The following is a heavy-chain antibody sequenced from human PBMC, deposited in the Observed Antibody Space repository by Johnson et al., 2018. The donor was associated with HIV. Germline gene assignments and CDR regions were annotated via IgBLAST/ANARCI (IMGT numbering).Heavy chain of an antibody. V-gene: IGHV3-30-3*01. CDR1: GFTYSSYA. CDR2: VSYHGSNK. J-gene: IGHJ3*02. Sequence: QVQLVESGGGVVQPGRSLRLSCVVSGFTYSSYAMHWVRQAPGKGLEWVAVVSYHGSNKYYADSVKGRFTISRDNSKNTLYLQMNSLRAEDTAVYYCARDPSWGYAFDIWGQGTMVTVSS. D-gene: IGHD5-18*01. CDR3: ARDPSWGYAFDI.